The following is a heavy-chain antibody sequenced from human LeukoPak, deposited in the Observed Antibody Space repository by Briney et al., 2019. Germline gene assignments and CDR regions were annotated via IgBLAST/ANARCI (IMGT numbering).Heavy chain of an antibody. CDR3: AIDGIAAAGANFDY. D-gene: IGHD6-13*01. Sequence: PGRSLRLSCAASGFTFSSYAMHWVRQAPGKGLEWVAVISYDGSNKYYADSVKGRFTISRDNSKNTLYLQMYSLRAEDTAVYYCAIDGIAAAGANFDYWGQGTLVTVSS. CDR1: GFTFSSYA. J-gene: IGHJ4*02. CDR2: ISYDGSNK. V-gene: IGHV3-30-3*01.